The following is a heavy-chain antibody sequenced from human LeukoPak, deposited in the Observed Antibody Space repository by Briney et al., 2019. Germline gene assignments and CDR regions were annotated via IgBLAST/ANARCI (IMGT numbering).Heavy chain of an antibody. CDR2: IKQDGSEA. CDR3: ATRYCTIPACRASSYHCMDN. J-gene: IGHJ6*03. D-gene: IGHD2-8*01. V-gene: IGHV3-7*01. CDR1: GFSFSSYW. Sequence: GGSLRPSFAASGFSFSSYWMTGVRPAPGKGLWGAANIKQDGSEAYYVDSVKGRFTVSRDNAKNSLYLQLNSLGAEDTTVYYCATRYCTIPACRASSYHCMDNWGKGTTVTVSS.